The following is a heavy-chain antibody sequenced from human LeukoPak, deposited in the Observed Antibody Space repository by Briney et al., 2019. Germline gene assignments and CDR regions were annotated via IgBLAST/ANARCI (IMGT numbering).Heavy chain of an antibody. Sequence: ASVKVSCKASGYTFTGYYMHWVRQAPGQGLEWMGWINPDSGGTNYAQNFQGRVTMTRDTSISTAYMELSRLRPDDTAVYYCARGYAPLSAFDYWGQGTLVTVSS. CDR1: GYTFTGYY. V-gene: IGHV1-2*02. CDR2: INPDSGGT. J-gene: IGHJ4*02. CDR3: ARGYAPLSAFDY. D-gene: IGHD5-12*01.